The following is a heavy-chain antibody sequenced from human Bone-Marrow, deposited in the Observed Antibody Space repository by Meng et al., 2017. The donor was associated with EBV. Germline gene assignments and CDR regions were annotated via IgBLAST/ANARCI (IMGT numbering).Heavy chain of an antibody. CDR2: IKSKTDGGTT. V-gene: IGHV3-15*01. Sequence: QVVRFGGGLIKPGGSLRLACAACGFPFRNAGMSGFRKAPGKGLEWVGRIKSKTDGGTTDYAAPVKGRFTISRDDSKNTLYLQMNSLKTEDTAVYYCTRWSYGGTAYWGQGTLVTVSS. J-gene: IGHJ4*02. CDR1: GFPFRNAG. CDR3: TRWSYGGTAY. D-gene: IGHD4-23*01.